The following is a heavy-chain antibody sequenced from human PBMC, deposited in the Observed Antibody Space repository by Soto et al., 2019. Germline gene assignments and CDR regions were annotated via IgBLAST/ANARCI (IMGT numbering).Heavy chain of an antibody. CDR1: RGSISSGTNY. CDR2: IYYSGST. V-gene: IGHV4-39*01. CDR3: GRVVEGATRHTDLDS. J-gene: IGHJ5*01. D-gene: IGHD2-21*01. Sequence: SETLSLTCTVSRGSISSGTNYWAWIRQPPGKGLEWIANIYYSGSTFYNPSLKSRVTISLDTSKNQFSLKLRSVTAADTAVYYCGRVVEGATRHTDLDSWGQGTLVTVSS.